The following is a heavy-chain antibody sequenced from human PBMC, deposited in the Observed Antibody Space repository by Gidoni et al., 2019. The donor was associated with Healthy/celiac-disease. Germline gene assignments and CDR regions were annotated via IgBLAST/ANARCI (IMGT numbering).Heavy chain of an antibody. V-gene: IGHV4-59*08. CDR3: ARHLALDYYDSSGYRSPYYYYGMDV. CDR2: IYYSGST. CDR1: GGSISSSY. Sequence: QVQLQESGPGLVKPSETLSLTCTVSGGSISSSYWSWIRQPPGKGLEWIGYIYYSGSTNYNPSLKSRVTISVDTSKNQFSLKLSSVTAADTAVYYCARHLALDYYDSSGYRSPYYYYGMDVWGQGTTVTVSS. D-gene: IGHD3-22*01. J-gene: IGHJ6*02.